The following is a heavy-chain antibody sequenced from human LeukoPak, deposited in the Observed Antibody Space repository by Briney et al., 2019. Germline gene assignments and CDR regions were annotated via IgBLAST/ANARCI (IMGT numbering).Heavy chain of an antibody. Sequence: SETLPLTCTVSGGSISSSGYYWGWIRQPPGKGLEWIGSIYYSGSTYYNPSLKSRVTISVDTSKNQFSLKLSSVTAADTAVYYCARPDQPLWLGTYDYWGQGTLVTVSS. V-gene: IGHV4-39*01. CDR1: GGSISSSGYY. D-gene: IGHD5-18*01. CDR2: IYYSGST. J-gene: IGHJ4*02. CDR3: ARPDQPLWLGTYDY.